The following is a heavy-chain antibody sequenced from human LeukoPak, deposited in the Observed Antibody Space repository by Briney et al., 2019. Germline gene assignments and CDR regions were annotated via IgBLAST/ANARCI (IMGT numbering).Heavy chain of an antibody. CDR3: ARGTYSSNWFLHY. CDR1: GFTFDDCG. Sequence: GGSLRLSCAASGFTFDDCGMSWVRQVPGKGLEWVSGTNWNGGSTGYADSVKGRFTISRDNAENSLYLQMNSLRAEDTALYYCARGTYSSNWFLHYWGQGTLVTVSS. D-gene: IGHD6-13*01. CDR2: TNWNGGST. V-gene: IGHV3-20*04. J-gene: IGHJ4*02.